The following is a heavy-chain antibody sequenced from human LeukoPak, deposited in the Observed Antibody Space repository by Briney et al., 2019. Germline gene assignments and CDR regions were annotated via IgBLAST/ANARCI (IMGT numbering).Heavy chain of an antibody. J-gene: IGHJ6*03. Sequence: GGSLRLSCAASGFTFSSYSMNWVRQAPGKGLEWVSSISSSSSYIYYTDSVKGRFTISRDNAKNSLYLQMNSLRAEDTAVYYCAREQRITIFGVVIPGGMDVWGKGTTVTVSS. CDR3: AREQRITIFGVVIPGGMDV. CDR2: ISSSSSYI. D-gene: IGHD3-3*01. V-gene: IGHV3-21*01. CDR1: GFTFSSYS.